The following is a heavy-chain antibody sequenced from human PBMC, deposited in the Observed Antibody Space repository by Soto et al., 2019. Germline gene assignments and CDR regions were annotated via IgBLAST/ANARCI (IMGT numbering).Heavy chain of an antibody. J-gene: IGHJ4*02. CDR2: IYYSGGT. D-gene: IGHD5-12*01. CDR1: GGSISSGDYY. CDR3: ARVSGKWLQLRHFDY. V-gene: IGHV4-30-4*01. Sequence: QVQLQESGPGLVKPSQTLSLTCTVSGGSISSGDYYWSWIRQPPGKGLEWIGYIYYSGGTYYNPSLKSRVTISVDTSKNQFSLKLSSVTAADTAVYYCARVSGKWLQLRHFDYWGQGTLVTVSS.